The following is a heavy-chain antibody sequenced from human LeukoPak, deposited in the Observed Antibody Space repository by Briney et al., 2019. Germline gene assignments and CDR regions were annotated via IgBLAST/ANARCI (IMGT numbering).Heavy chain of an antibody. J-gene: IGHJ3*02. CDR3: ARDERSSAARGGPGAFDI. D-gene: IGHD3-16*01. V-gene: IGHV3-53*01. CDR1: DFKIRNYY. Sequence: AGGSLRLSCAASDFKIRNYYISWVRQAPGKGLEWVSVISGGGDTSYSDSVKGRFTISRDNAKNSLYLQMNSLRAEDTAVYYCARDERSSAARGGPGAFDIWGQGTMVTVSS. CDR2: ISGGGDT.